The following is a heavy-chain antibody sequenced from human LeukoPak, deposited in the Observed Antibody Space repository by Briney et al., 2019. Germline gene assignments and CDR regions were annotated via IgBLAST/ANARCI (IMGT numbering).Heavy chain of an antibody. V-gene: IGHV3-30*02. CDR3: VERDAGGLDH. D-gene: IGHD1-26*01. CDR1: GFTVSSDY. CDR2: IVYDGGDE. J-gene: IGHJ4*02. Sequence: PGGSLRLSCAASGFTVSSDYMSWVRQAPGKGLEWVSLIVYDGGDEHYVDSVRGRLTISRDSFKNTVYLQMNSLRVEDTAVYYCVERDAGGLDHWGQGTLVTVSS.